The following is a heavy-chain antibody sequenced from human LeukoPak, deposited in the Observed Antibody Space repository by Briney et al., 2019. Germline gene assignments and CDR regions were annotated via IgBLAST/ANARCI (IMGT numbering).Heavy chain of an antibody. CDR3: ASLPVAGIPLGQD. Sequence: SETLSLTCTVSGGSISSSSYYWGWIRQPPGKGLEWIGSIYYSGSTYYNPSLESRVTISVDTSKNQFSLKLSSVTAADTAVYYCASLPVAGIPLGQDWGQGTLVTVSS. V-gene: IGHV4-39*01. CDR2: IYYSGST. CDR1: GGSISSSSYY. D-gene: IGHD6-19*01. J-gene: IGHJ4*02.